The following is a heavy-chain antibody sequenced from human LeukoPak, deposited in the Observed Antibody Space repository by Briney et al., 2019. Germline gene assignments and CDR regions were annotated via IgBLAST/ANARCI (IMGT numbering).Heavy chain of an antibody. J-gene: IGHJ4*02. CDR2: INPNSGGT. V-gene: IGHV1-2*02. CDR1: GYTFTGYY. Sequence: ASVKVSCKASGYTFTGYYMHWVRQAPGQGLEWMGWINPNSGGTNYAQKFQGRVTMTRDTSISTAYMELSRLRSDDTAVYFCAREVWELTYFESWGQGTLVVVSS. D-gene: IGHD1-26*01. CDR3: AREVWELTYFES.